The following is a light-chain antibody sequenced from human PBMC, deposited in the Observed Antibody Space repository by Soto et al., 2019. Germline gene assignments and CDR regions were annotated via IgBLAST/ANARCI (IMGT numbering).Light chain of an antibody. V-gene: IGKV3-11*01. Sequence: EIVLTQSPATLSLSPGERATLSCRASQSVSSYLAWYQQKPGQAPRLLIYDASNRATGIPARFSGSGSGTEFTLTISSLEPEDFAVYYCQQRSNWQLTFGQGTKLEIK. CDR2: DAS. J-gene: IGKJ2*01. CDR3: QQRSNWQLT. CDR1: QSVSSY.